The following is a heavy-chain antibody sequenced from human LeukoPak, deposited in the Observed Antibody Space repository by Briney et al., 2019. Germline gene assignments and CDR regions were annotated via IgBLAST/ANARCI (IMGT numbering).Heavy chain of an antibody. CDR3: ARKEGGQLVNTRRWFDP. J-gene: IGHJ5*02. CDR1: GGSFSGYY. CDR2: INHSGST. V-gene: IGHV4-34*01. D-gene: IGHD6-13*01. Sequence: PSETLSLTCAVNGGSFSGYYWSWIRQPPGKGLEWIGEINHSGSTIYNPSLKSRVTLSVDTSKNQFSLKLRSVTAADTAVYYCARKEGGQLVNTRRWFDPWGQGTLVTVSS.